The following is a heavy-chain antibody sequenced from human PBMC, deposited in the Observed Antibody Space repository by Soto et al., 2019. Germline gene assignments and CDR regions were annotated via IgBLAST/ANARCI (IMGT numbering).Heavy chain of an antibody. CDR1: GFTFSSYA. Sequence: GGSLRLSCAASGFTFSSYAMSWVRQPPGKGLEWVSAIGGRGGSTYYADSVKGRFTISRDNSRNTLYLQMNSLRAEDTAVYYCVYCRAYYFYDGCGYAPFDYWGQGTLVTVSS. CDR3: VYCRAYYFYDGCGYAPFDY. CDR2: IGGRGGST. V-gene: IGHV3-23*01. J-gene: IGHJ4*02. D-gene: IGHD3-22*01.